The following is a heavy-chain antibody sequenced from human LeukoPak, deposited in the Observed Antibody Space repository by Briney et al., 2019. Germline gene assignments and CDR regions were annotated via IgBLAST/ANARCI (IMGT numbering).Heavy chain of an antibody. CDR2: IYYSGST. D-gene: IGHD3-22*01. J-gene: IGHJ4*02. CDR3: AKDLMYYYDSSGFVNDY. Sequence: SETLSLTCSVSGGSISSSGYYWGWIRQPPGKGLEWIGSIYYSGSTYYNPSLKSRVTISVDTSKNQFSLKLSSVTAADTALYYCAKDLMYYYDSSGFVNDYWGQGTLVTVSS. V-gene: IGHV4-39*07. CDR1: GGSISSSGYY.